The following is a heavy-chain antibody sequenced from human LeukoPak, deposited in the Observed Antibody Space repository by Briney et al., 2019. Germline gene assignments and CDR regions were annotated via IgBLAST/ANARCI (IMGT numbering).Heavy chain of an antibody. Sequence: PGGSLRLSGAASGFTFSDYYMSWIRQAPGKGLEWISYIRGDSSRTDYADSVKGRFTISRDNAKNSLYLQMNSLRAEDTAVYYCARGGDYSNSPLDYWGQGTLVTVSS. V-gene: IGHV3-11*06. J-gene: IGHJ4*02. CDR3: ARGGDYSNSPLDY. D-gene: IGHD4-11*01. CDR1: GFTFSDYY. CDR2: IRGDSSRT.